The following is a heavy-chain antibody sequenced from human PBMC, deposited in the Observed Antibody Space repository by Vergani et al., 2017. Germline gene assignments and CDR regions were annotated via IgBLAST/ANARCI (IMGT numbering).Heavy chain of an antibody. J-gene: IGHJ4*02. CDR3: ARMGGYDEGDAFRIGYFDS. D-gene: IGHD3-22*01. V-gene: IGHV4-31*03. Sequence: QVQLQESGPGLVKPSQTLSLTCSVSGDSISSGVYYWNLIRQHPGKGLEWIGYIYSTGSTHHNPSLRRRINMSVDTSKNQFSLELNSVTAADTAMYYCARMGGYDEGDAFRIGYFDSWGQGILVTVSS. CDR1: GDSISSGVYY. CDR2: IYSTGST.